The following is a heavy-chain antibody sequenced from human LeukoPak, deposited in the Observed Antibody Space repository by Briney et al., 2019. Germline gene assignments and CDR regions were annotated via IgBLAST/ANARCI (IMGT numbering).Heavy chain of an antibody. V-gene: IGHV3-48*01. J-gene: IGHJ4*02. CDR3: ARETGPIDY. Sequence: LEWVSYIDSSSGTIYYADSVKGRFTISRDNAKNSLYLQMNSLRAEDTAVYYCARETGPIDYWGQGTLVTVSS. CDR2: IDSSSGTI.